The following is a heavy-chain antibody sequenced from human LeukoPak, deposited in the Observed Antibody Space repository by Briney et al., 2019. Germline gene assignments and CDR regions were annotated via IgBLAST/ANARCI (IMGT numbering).Heavy chain of an antibody. CDR1: GFTFSSYS. D-gene: IGHD3-16*01. CDR2: ISGSSSST. V-gene: IGHV3-23*01. CDR3: GGGRLVGSNPSDNDY. Sequence: GGSLRLSCAASGFTFSSYSMNWVRQAPGKGLEWVSDISGSSSSTYYADSVKGRLTISRDNSKNSLYLQMNSLRAEDMAVYYLGGGRLVGSNPSDNDYWGKGALVTVAS. J-gene: IGHJ4*02.